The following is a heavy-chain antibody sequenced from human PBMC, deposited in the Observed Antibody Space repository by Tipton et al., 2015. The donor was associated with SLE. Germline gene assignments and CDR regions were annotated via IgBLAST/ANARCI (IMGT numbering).Heavy chain of an antibody. J-gene: IGHJ2*01. V-gene: IGHV4-31*02. CDR1: GGSISNGDYY. CDR2: IYHSGGT. D-gene: IGHD6-19*01. CDR3: ARTDGAGADWYFDL. Sequence: LRLSCAVSGGSISNGDYYWSWIRQHPGKGLEWIGYIYHSGGTYYNPSLRSRVTMSVETSKNHFSLKLKSVTAADTAVYFCARTDGAGADWYFDLWGRGTPGTVSS.